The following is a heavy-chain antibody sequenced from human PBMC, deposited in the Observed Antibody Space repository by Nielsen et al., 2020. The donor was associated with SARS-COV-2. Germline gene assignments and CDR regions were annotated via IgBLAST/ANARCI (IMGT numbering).Heavy chain of an antibody. J-gene: IGHJ6*03. CDR2: IKQDGSEK. Sequence: GESLKISCAASGFTFSSYWMSWVRQAPGKGLEWVANIKQDGSEKYYVDSVKGRFTISRDNAKNSLYLQMNSLRAEDTAVYYCAREHYDFWSGYRYYYYYYMDVWGKGTTVTVSS. CDR1: GFTFSSYW. D-gene: IGHD3-3*01. CDR3: AREHYDFWSGYRYYYYYYMDV. V-gene: IGHV3-7*03.